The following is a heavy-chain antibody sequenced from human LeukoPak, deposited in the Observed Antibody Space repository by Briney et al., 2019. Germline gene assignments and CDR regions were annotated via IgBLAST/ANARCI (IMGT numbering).Heavy chain of an antibody. V-gene: IGHV4-59*01. Sequence: PSETLSLTCTVSGDSISSYYWSWLRQPPGKGLEWIGYIYYSGSTNYNPSLKSQVTMSVDTSKNQFSLKLSSVTAADTAVYYCARDRTGDNWFDPWGQGTLVTVSS. CDR1: GDSISSYY. J-gene: IGHJ5*02. CDR3: ARDRTGDNWFDP. D-gene: IGHD3/OR15-3a*01. CDR2: IYYSGST.